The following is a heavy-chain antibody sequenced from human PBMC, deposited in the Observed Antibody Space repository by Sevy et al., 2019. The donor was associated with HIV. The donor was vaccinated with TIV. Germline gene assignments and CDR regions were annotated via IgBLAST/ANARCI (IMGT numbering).Heavy chain of an antibody. D-gene: IGHD1-26*01. Sequence: GGSLRLSCAASGFTFDDYAMHWVRQAPGKGLEWVSGISWNSGGIGYADSVKGRFTISRDNAKNSLYLQMNSLRAEDTALYYCDKDRYYYYDYGIDVWGQGTTVTVSS. CDR1: GFTFDDYA. CDR3: DKDRYYYYDYGIDV. CDR2: ISWNSGGI. J-gene: IGHJ6*02. V-gene: IGHV3-9*01.